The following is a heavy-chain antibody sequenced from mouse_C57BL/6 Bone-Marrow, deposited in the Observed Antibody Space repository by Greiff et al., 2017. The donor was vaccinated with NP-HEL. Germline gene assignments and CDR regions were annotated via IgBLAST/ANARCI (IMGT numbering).Heavy chain of an antibody. CDR2: INPSSGYT. CDR1: GYTFTSYT. Sequence: QVQLQQSGAELARPGASVKMSCKASGYTFTSYTMHWVKQRPGQGLEWNGYINPSSGYTKYNQKFKDKATLTADKSSSTAYMQLSSLTSEDSAVYYCAKYYYGSSFSWFAYWGQGTLVTVSA. CDR3: AKYYYGSSFSWFAY. V-gene: IGHV1-4*01. J-gene: IGHJ3*01. D-gene: IGHD1-1*01.